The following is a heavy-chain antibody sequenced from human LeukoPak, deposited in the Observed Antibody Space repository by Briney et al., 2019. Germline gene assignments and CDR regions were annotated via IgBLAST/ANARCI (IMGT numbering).Heavy chain of an antibody. J-gene: IGHJ5*02. CDR3: SCSGGSCYSRDDPVP. D-gene: IGHD2-15*01. CDR2: INHSGST. V-gene: IGHV4-34*01. CDR1: GGSFSNYY. Sequence: SETLSLTCAVFGGSFSNYYWSWVRQPPGKGLEWIGEINHSGSTKYNPSLKSRVTISVDTPKNQVSLKLTSVAVADTAIYYCSCSGGSCYSRDDPVPWGQGTLVTVSS.